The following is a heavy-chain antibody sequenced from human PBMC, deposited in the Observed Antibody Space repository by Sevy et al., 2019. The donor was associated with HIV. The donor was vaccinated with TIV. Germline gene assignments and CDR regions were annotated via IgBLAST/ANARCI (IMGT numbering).Heavy chain of an antibody. CDR2: ISYDGSNK. CDR1: GFTFSSYG. D-gene: IGHD6-13*01. V-gene: IGHV3-30*18. Sequence: GGSLRLSCAASGFTFSSYGMHWVRQAPGKGLEWVAVISYDGSNKYYADSVKGRFTIYRDNSKNTLYLQMNSLRAEDTAVYYCAKDRGGRGAAGLDYWGQGTLVTVSS. J-gene: IGHJ4*02. CDR3: AKDRGGRGAAGLDY.